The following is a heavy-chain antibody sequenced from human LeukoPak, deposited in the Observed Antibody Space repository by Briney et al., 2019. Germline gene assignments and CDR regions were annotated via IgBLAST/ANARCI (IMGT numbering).Heavy chain of an antibody. D-gene: IGHD6-13*01. J-gene: IGHJ4*02. CDR2: IYYSGST. V-gene: IGHV4-34*01. CDR3: ASRSIAAAGTTGGVGYFGY. CDR1: GGSFSGYY. Sequence: SETLSLTCAVYGGSFSGYYWSWIRQPPGKGLEWIGSIYYSGSTYYNPSLKSRVTISVDTSKNQFSLKLSSVTAADTAVYYCASRSIAAAGTTGGVGYFGYWGQGTLVTVSS.